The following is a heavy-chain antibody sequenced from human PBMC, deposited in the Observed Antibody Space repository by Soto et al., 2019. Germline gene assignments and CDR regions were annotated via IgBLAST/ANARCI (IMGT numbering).Heavy chain of an antibody. CDR2: IHYSGSA. V-gene: IGHV4-39*01. J-gene: IGHJ4*02. D-gene: IGHD3-22*01. Sequence: PSETLSLTCTVSGGSIGTSGYYWGWIRQPPGKGLEWIGNIHYSGSASYSPSLKSRVTISVGTSKNQFSLNLTSVTAADPAVYNCVGGYPGVVFDYWGKGPLVTVSS. CDR3: VGGYPGVVFDY. CDR1: GGSIGTSGYY.